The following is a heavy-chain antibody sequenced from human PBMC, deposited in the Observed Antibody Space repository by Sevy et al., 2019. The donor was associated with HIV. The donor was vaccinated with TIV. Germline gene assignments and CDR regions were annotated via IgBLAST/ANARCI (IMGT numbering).Heavy chain of an antibody. D-gene: IGHD3-22*01. CDR3: ARDAKGSGYYGYYYYGMDV. CDR2: IGTAGDT. J-gene: IGHJ6*02. Sequence: GSLRLSCAASGFTFSSYDMHWVRQATGKGLEWVSAIGTAGDTYYPGSVKGRFTISRENAKNSLYLQMNSLRAGDTAVYYCARDAKGSGYYGYYYYGMDVWGQGTTVTVSS. CDR1: GFTFSSYD. V-gene: IGHV3-13*01.